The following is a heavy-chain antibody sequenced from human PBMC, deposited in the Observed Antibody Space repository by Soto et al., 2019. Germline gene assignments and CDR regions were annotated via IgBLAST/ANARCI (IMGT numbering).Heavy chain of an antibody. Sequence: GGSLRLSCAASGLTFSAFEMNWVRQAPWKGLEWLSYIYNSGSTMTYADSVKGRFAISRDNAKNSLYLEMYSLRAEDTAVYYCARQPGRTGLDFCGQGPTLTVSS. CDR3: ARQPGRTGLDF. CDR2: IYNSGSTM. CDR1: GLTFSAFE. J-gene: IGHJ6*02. V-gene: IGHV3-48*03.